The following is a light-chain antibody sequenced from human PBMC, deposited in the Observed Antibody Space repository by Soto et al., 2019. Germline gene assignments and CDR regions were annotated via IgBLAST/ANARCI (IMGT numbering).Light chain of an antibody. CDR2: DVS. Sequence: QSVLTQPASVSGSPGQSITISCTGTSSDVGGYNYVSWYQQEPGKAPKLMICDVSNRPSGVSNRFSGSKSGNTASLTISGLQAEDEADYYCSSYTSGTTLGFGTGTKVTVL. V-gene: IGLV2-14*01. J-gene: IGLJ1*01. CDR1: SSDVGGYNY. CDR3: SSYTSGTTLG.